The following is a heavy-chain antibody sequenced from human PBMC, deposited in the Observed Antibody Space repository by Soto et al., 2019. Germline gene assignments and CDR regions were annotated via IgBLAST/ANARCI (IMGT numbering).Heavy chain of an antibody. V-gene: IGHV3-7*03. CDR1: GFTFSSYW. CDR2: IKQDGSEK. CDR3: AREGMNYYYDSSGYYFGYYFDY. Sequence: GGSLRLSCAASGFTFSSYWMSWVRQAPGKGLEWVANIKQDGSEKYYVDSVKGRFTISRDNAKNSLYLQMNSLGAEDTAVYYCAREGMNYYYDSSGYYFGYYFDYWGQGTLVTVSS. D-gene: IGHD3-22*01. J-gene: IGHJ4*02.